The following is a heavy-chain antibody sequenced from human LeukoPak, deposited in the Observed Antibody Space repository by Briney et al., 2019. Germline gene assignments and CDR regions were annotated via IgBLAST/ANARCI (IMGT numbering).Heavy chain of an antibody. V-gene: IGHV3-30*02. CDR1: GFTFSSYG. Sequence: GGSLRLSCAASGFTFSSYGMHWVRQAPGKGLEWVAFIRYDGSNKYYADSVKGRFTISRDNSKNTLYLQMNSLRAEDTAVYYCAKGSRGYCSSTSCYYYYMDVWGKGTTVTVSS. J-gene: IGHJ6*03. CDR3: AKGSRGYCSSTSCYYYYMDV. CDR2: IRYDGSNK. D-gene: IGHD2-2*01.